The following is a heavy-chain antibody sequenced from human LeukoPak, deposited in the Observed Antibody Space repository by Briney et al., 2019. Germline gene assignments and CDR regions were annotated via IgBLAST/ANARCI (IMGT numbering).Heavy chain of an antibody. D-gene: IGHD3-10*01. CDR3: ARVLSHYGSGALDY. Sequence: GASVKVSCKASGYTFTSYAMNWVRQAPGQGLEWMGWINTNTGNPTYAQGLTGRFVFSLDTSVSTAYLQISSLKAEDTAVYYCARVLSHYGSGALDYWGQGTLVTVSS. J-gene: IGHJ4*02. V-gene: IGHV7-4-1*02. CDR2: INTNTGNP. CDR1: GYTFTSYA.